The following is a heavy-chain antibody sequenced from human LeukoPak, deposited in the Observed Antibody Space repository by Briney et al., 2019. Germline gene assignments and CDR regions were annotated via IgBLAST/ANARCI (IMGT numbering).Heavy chain of an antibody. V-gene: IGHV1-18*01. CDR1: GYTFTSYG. Sequence: ASVKVSCKASGYTFTSYGISWVRQAPGQGLEWMGWISAYNGNTNYAQKHQGRVTMTTDTSTSTAYMELRSLRSDDTAVYYCARDHPPIAARLRQSLVGAFDIWGQGTMVTVSS. D-gene: IGHD6-6*01. J-gene: IGHJ3*02. CDR3: ARDHPPIAARLRQSLVGAFDI. CDR2: ISAYNGNT.